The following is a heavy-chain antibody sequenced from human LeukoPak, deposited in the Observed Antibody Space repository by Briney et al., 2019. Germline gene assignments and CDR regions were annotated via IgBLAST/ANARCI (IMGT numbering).Heavy chain of an antibody. D-gene: IGHD7-27*01. V-gene: IGHV4-59*01. CDR3: ASRKLGNDY. Sequence: PSETLSLTCTVSDGSITDYYWSWIRQSPGKGLEWIGYIYYTGTSYNPSLKSRVTISADTSKNQFSLKLISVTAADTAVYYCASRKLGNDYWGQGTLVTVSS. CDR2: IYYTGT. J-gene: IGHJ4*02. CDR1: DGSITDYY.